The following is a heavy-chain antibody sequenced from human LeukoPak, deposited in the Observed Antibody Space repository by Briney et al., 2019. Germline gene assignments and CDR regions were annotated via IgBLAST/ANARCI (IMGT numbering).Heavy chain of an antibody. V-gene: IGHV4-59*01. CDR3: ASLLRFHNWFDP. CDR2: IYYSGST. Sequence: PSETLSLTCTVSGGSISSYYWSWIRQPPGKGLEWIGYIYYSGSTNYNPSLKSRVTISVDTSKNQFSLKLSSVTAADTAVYYCASLLRFHNWFDPWGQGTLVTVSS. J-gene: IGHJ5*02. D-gene: IGHD3-3*01. CDR1: GGSISSYY.